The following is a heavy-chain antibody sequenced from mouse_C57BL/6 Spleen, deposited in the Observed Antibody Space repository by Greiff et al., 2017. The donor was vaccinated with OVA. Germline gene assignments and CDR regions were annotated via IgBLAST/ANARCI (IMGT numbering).Heavy chain of an antibody. D-gene: IGHD2-4*01. Sequence: EVKLMESGGGLVKPGGSLKLSCAASGFTFSDYGMHWVRQAPEKGLEWVAYISSGSSTIYYADTVKGRFTISRDNAKNTLFLQITSLRSEDTAMYYCARPGDYDVRYAMDYWGQGTSVTVSS. CDR2: ISSGSSTI. CDR3: ARPGDYDVRYAMDY. V-gene: IGHV5-17*01. CDR1: GFTFSDYG. J-gene: IGHJ4*01.